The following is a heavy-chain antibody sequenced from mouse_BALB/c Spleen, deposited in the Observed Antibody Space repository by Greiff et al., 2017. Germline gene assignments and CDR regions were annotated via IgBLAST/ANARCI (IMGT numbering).Heavy chain of an antibody. Sequence: DVMLVESGGGLVQPGGSRKLSCAASGFTFSSFGMHWVRQAPEKGLEWVAYISSGSSTIYYADTVKGRFTISRDNPKNTLFLQMTSLRSEDTAMYYCARITGVAGAYWGQGTLVTVSA. D-gene: IGHD1-1*01. CDR1: GFTFSSFG. CDR3: ARITGVAGAY. J-gene: IGHJ3*01. CDR2: ISSGSSTI. V-gene: IGHV5-17*02.